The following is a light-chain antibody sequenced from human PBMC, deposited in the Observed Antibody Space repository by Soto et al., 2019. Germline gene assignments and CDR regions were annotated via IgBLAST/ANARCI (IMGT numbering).Light chain of an antibody. CDR1: QSVTSNY. J-gene: IGKJ2*01. CDR3: QQYGSSPYS. Sequence: EIVLTQSPGTLSLSPGERATLSCRASQSVTSNYLAWYQQKPGQAPRLLIYGASSRATGVPDRFSGIGSGTDFTLTISRLEPEDFAVYSCQQYGSSPYSFGQGTKLEIE. CDR2: GAS. V-gene: IGKV3-20*01.